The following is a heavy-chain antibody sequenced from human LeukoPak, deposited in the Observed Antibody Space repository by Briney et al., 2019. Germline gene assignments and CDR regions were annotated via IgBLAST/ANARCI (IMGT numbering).Heavy chain of an antibody. Sequence: SVKVSCKVSGYTLTELSMHWVRQAPGKGLEWMGGIIPIFGTANYAQKFQGRVTITADKSTSTAYMELSSLRSEDTAVYYCARDLSEKYYYDSSGSGGAFDIWGQGTMVTVSS. CDR1: GYTLTELS. J-gene: IGHJ3*02. D-gene: IGHD3-22*01. CDR3: ARDLSEKYYYDSSGSGGAFDI. CDR2: IIPIFGTA. V-gene: IGHV1-69*06.